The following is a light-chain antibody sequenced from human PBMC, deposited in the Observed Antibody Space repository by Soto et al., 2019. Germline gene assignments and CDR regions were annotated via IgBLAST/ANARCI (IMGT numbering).Light chain of an antibody. Sequence: AIQLTQSPASVSSSPGDRVTITCRASESISGYLAWYQQEPGKPPKLLIYSASTLHSGVPSRFSASGFGTDFTLAISGLESEDYGTYYCHQYYSFPPWTFGQGTKVEVQ. CDR2: SAS. CDR3: HQYYSFPPWT. J-gene: IGKJ1*01. V-gene: IGKV1-8*01. CDR1: ESISGY.